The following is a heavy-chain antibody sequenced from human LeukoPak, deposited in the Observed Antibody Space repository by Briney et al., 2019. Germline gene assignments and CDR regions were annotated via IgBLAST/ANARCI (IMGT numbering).Heavy chain of an antibody. D-gene: IGHD3-10*01. Sequence: GGSLRLSCAASGFTFSSYSMNWVRQAPGKGLEWVSAISGSGGSTYYADSVKGRFTISRDNSKNTLYLQMNRLRAEDTAVYYCAKAMVSYGSGSYGNWGQGTLVTVSS. J-gene: IGHJ4*02. CDR2: ISGSGGST. CDR3: AKAMVSYGSGSYGN. V-gene: IGHV3-23*01. CDR1: GFTFSSYS.